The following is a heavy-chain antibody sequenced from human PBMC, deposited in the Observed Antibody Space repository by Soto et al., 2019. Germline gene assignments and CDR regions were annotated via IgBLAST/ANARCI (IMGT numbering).Heavy chain of an antibody. CDR2: INAGNGNT. Sequence: ASVKVSCKASGYTFTSYAIHWVRLAPGQRLEWMGWINAGNGNTKYSQKFQGRVTITRDTSASTAYMELSSLRSEDTAVYYCARDVDCGGDCKDAFDIWGQGTMVTVSS. CDR1: GYTFTSYA. J-gene: IGHJ3*02. CDR3: ARDVDCGGDCKDAFDI. V-gene: IGHV1-3*01. D-gene: IGHD2-21*01.